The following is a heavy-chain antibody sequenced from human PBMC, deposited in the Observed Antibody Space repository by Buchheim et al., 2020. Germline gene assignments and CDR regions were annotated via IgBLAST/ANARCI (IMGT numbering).Heavy chain of an antibody. CDR2: INHSGST. CDR1: GGSFSGYY. Sequence: QVQLQQWGAGLLKPSETLSLTCAVYGGSFSGYYWSWIRQPPGKGLEWIGEINHSGSTNYNPSLKSRVTISVDTSKNQFSLKLSSVTAADTAVYYCARGRVRQYQLIGWFDPWGQGTL. CDR3: ARGRVRQYQLIGWFDP. D-gene: IGHD2-2*01. J-gene: IGHJ5*02. V-gene: IGHV4-34*01.